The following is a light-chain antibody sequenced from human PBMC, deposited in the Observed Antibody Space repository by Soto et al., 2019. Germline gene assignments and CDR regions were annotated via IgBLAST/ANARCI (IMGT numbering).Light chain of an antibody. J-gene: IGKJ1*01. CDR1: QSVSSSY. V-gene: IGKV3-20*01. Sequence: EIVWTQSPGTLSLAPGERATLSCRASQSVSSSYLAWYQQKPGQAPRLLIYGASSRATGIPDRFSGSGSGTDFTLSISRLEPEDFAVYYCQQYGDSPWTFGQGTKVDI. CDR3: QQYGDSPWT. CDR2: GAS.